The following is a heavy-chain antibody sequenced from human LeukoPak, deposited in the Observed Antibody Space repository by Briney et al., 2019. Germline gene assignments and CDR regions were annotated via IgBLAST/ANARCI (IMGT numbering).Heavy chain of an antibody. D-gene: IGHD1-26*01. J-gene: IGHJ3*02. CDR1: GFTFSSYS. CDR2: VSSSSSYI. V-gene: IGHV3-21*01. Sequence: GLALRLSCAASGFTFSSYSMNWVRQAPGKGLEWVSSVSSSSSYIHSADSVRGRFTISRDNAKNSLFLQMNSLRAEDTAVYYCARDEWGDAFDIWGQGTMVTVFS. CDR3: ARDEWGDAFDI.